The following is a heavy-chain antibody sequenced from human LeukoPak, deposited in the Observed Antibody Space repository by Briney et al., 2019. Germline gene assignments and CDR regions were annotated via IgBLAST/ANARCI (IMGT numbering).Heavy chain of an antibody. Sequence: GGSLRLSCAASGFTFSSYSMNWVRQAPGKGLEWVSSISSSSSYIYYADSVKGRFTISRDNAKNSLYLQMNSLRAEDTAVYYCARDQQWLAYHYYYYMDVWGKGTTVTISS. V-gene: IGHV3-21*01. CDR2: ISSSSSYI. CDR3: ARDQQWLAYHYYYYMDV. CDR1: GFTFSSYS. J-gene: IGHJ6*03. D-gene: IGHD6-19*01.